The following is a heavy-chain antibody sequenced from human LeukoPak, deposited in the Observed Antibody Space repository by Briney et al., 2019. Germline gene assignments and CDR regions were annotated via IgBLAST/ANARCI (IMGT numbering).Heavy chain of an antibody. J-gene: IGHJ6*02. CDR2: ISSSSSTI. D-gene: IGHD2-21*02. CDR3: ASFGDQKGYYYYGMDV. Sequence: PGGSLRLSCAASGFTFSTYSMNWVRQAPGKGLEWVSYISSSSSTIYYADSVKGRFTISRDNAKNSLYLQMNSLRDEDTAVYYCASFGDQKGYYYYGMDVWGQGTTVTVSS. V-gene: IGHV3-48*02. CDR1: GFTFSTYS.